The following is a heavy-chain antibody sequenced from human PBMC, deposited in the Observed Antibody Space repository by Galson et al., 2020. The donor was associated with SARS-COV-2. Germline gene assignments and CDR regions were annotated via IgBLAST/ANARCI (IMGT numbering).Heavy chain of an antibody. CDR1: GFTFSSYG. J-gene: IGHJ4*02. Sequence: QLGESLKISCAASGFTFSSYGMHWVRQAPGKGLEWVAVIWYDGSNKYYADSVKGRFTISRDNSKNTLYLQMNSLRAEDTAVYYCAKDMRFGELPDDYWSQGTLVTVSS. CDR2: IWYDGSNK. CDR3: AKDMRFGELPDDY. D-gene: IGHD3-10*01. V-gene: IGHV3-33*06.